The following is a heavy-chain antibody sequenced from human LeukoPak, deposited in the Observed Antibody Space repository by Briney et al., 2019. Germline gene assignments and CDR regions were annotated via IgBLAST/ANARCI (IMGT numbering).Heavy chain of an antibody. CDR1: SGSINTYY. CDR3: ARGAVIAAADEYYYGMDV. V-gene: IGHV4-59*01. D-gene: IGHD6-13*01. J-gene: IGHJ6*02. Sequence: SETLSLTCTVSSGSINTYYWSWIRQPPGKGLEWIGYIYYSGSTNYNPSLKSRVTISVDTSKNQFSLKLSSVTAADTAVYYCARGAVIAAADEYYYGMDVWGQGTTVTVSS. CDR2: IYYSGST.